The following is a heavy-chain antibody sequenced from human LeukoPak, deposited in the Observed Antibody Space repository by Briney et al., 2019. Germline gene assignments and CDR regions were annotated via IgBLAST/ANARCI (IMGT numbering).Heavy chain of an antibody. CDR3: AGDYNSLTGLNY. D-gene: IGHD3-9*01. J-gene: IGHJ4*02. V-gene: IGHV3-73*01. CDR2: IRTQANNDAT. Sequence: GGSLRLSCAASGFTFSDSAMHWVRQASGKGLEWRGRIRTQANNDATAYGASVKGRFIISRDDSRNTAYLQMNSLKTEDTAVYDCAGDYNSLTGLNYWGQGSLVTVSS. CDR1: GFTFSDSA.